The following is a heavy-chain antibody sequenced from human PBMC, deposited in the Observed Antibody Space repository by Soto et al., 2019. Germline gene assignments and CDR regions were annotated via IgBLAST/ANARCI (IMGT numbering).Heavy chain of an antibody. CDR3: AKSGAGPFWGYFDY. V-gene: IGHV3-30*18. Sequence: GGSLRLSCAASGFTFSSYGMHWVRQAPGKGLEWVAVISYDGSNKYYADSVKGRFTISRDNSKNTLYLQMNSLRAEDTAVYYCAKSGAGPFWGYFDYWGQGTLVTVSS. J-gene: IGHJ4*02. CDR1: GFTFSSYG. CDR2: ISYDGSNK. D-gene: IGHD3-16*01.